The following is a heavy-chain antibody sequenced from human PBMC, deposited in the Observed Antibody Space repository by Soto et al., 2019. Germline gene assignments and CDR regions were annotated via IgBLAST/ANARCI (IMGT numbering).Heavy chain of an antibody. CDR3: AKAYNWNDGGPHAFDI. Sequence: LRLSCAASGFTFDDYAMHWVRQAPGKGLEWVSGISWNSGSIGYADSVKGRFTISRDNAKNSLYLQMNSLRAEDTALYYCAKAYNWNDGGPHAFDIWGQGTMVTVSS. D-gene: IGHD1-1*01. J-gene: IGHJ3*02. CDR2: ISWNSGSI. CDR1: GFTFDDYA. V-gene: IGHV3-9*01.